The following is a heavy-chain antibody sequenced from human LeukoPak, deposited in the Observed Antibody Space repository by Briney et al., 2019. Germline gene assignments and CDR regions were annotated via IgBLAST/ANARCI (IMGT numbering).Heavy chain of an antibody. CDR3: AREASGYSYGLYNWFDP. CDR1: GGSISSYY. V-gene: IGHV4-59*01. CDR2: IYYSGST. D-gene: IGHD5-18*01. Sequence: SETLSLTCTVSGGSISSYYWSWIRQPPGKGLEWIGYIYYSGSTNYNPSLKSRVTISVDTSKNQFSLKLSSVTAADTAVFYCAREASGYSYGLYNWFDPWGQGTLVTVSS. J-gene: IGHJ5*02.